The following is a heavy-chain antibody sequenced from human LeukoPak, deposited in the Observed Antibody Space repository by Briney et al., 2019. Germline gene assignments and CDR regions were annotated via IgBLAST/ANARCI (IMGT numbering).Heavy chain of an antibody. V-gene: IGHV5-10-1*01. CDR3: ARHHCSGGSCYSAVGFDP. CDR1: GYSFTSYR. J-gene: IGHJ5*02. CDR2: IDPSDSYT. D-gene: IGHD2-15*01. Sequence: GESLKISCKGSGYSFTSYRISWVRQMPGKGLEWMGRIDPSDSYTNYSPSFQGHVTISADKSISTAYLQWSSLKASDTAMYYCARHHCSGGSCYSAVGFDPWGQGTLVTVSS.